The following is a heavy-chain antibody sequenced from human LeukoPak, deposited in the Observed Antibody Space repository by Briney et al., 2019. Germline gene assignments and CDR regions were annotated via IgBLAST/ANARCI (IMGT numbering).Heavy chain of an antibody. V-gene: IGHV3-23*01. CDR2: ISGSGGRT. Sequence: GGSLRLSCVGSGFTFISHAMSWVRQAPGKGLEWVSGISGSGGRTYYADSVKGRFTISGDNSKNTLYLQMNSLRVDDTAVYYCAKDRYSTGESGWFDPWGQGTLVTVSS. D-gene: IGHD5-12*01. CDR3: AKDRYSTGESGWFDP. CDR1: GFTFISHA. J-gene: IGHJ5*02.